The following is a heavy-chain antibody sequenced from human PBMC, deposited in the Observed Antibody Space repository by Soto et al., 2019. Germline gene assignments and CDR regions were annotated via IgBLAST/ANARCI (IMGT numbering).Heavy chain of an antibody. J-gene: IGHJ4*02. V-gene: IGHV3-23*01. CDR2: ITATTGST. D-gene: IGHD3-3*01. CDR3: SRFLWNGVRFDY. CDR1: GFTFSSYA. Sequence: EVQLLESGGGLVQPGGSLRLSCAASGFTFSSYAMIWVRQGPGKGLEWVSSITATTGSTSYADSVKGRFTISRDNSKNTLYLQMNSLRAEDTAVYYCSRFLWNGVRFDYWGQGTLVTVSS.